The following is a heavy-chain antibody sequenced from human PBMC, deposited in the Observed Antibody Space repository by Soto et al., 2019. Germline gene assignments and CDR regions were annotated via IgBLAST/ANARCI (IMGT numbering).Heavy chain of an antibody. CDR2: VSHDGSNT. CDR1: GFTFSDYA. V-gene: IGHV3-30*18. J-gene: IGHJ4*02. Sequence: VQLVESGGGVVQPGRSLRLSCAASGFTFSDYAMHWVRQAPGKGLEWVAVVSHDGSNTHYADSVKGRFTISRDSSKNTVSLEMTRLRAEDTAVYYGAKGGRQWLVTSDFNYWGQGALVTVSS. D-gene: IGHD6-19*01. CDR3: AKGGRQWLVTSDFNY.